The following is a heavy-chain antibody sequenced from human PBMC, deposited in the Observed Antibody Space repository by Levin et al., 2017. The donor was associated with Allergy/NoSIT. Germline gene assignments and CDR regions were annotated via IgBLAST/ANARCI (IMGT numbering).Heavy chain of an antibody. CDR3: ARHSATVTPKIDYSDS. Sequence: GGSLRLSCAGSGFTFSNYWMTWVRQAPGKGLEWVANIKSDGSDKYYVDSVKGRYTISRDNAKNSLYLQMNSLRAEDTAVYYCARHSATVTPKIDYSDSWGQGTLVTVSS. V-gene: IGHV3-7*01. CDR2: IKSDGSDK. J-gene: IGHJ4*02. CDR1: GFTFSNYW. D-gene: IGHD4-17*01.